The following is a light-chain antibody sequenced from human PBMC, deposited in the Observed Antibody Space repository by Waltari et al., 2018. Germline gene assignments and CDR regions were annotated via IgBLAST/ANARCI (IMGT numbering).Light chain of an antibody. CDR2: GVT. V-gene: IGLV2-23*02. J-gene: IGLJ2*01. CDR1: SSDVGSYNL. CDR3: CSYAGSNTFV. Sequence: QSALTQPASVSGSPGQSITISCTGTSSDVGSYNLVAWYQQHPGKAPKPMIYGVTKRPSGVSNRFSGSKSGNTASLTISGLQAEDEADYYCCSYAGSNTFVFGGGTKLTVL.